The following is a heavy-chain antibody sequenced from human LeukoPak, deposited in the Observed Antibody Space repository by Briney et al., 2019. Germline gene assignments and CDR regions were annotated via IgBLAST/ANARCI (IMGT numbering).Heavy chain of an antibody. CDR2: ISYDGSNK. J-gene: IGHJ4*02. D-gene: IGHD3-9*01. Sequence: GRSLRLSCAASGFTFSSHAMSWVRQAPGKGLEWVAVISYDGSNKYYADSVKGRFTISRDNSKNTLYLQMNSLRAEDTAVYYCARDPNLTGYYPDYWGQGTLVTVSS. CDR1: GFTFSSHA. CDR3: ARDPNLTGYYPDY. V-gene: IGHV3-30*04.